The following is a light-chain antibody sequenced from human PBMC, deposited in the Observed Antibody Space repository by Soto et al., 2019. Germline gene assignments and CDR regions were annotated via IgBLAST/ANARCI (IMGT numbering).Light chain of an antibody. CDR3: QSYDSFNYV. J-gene: IGLJ1*01. CDR1: SGSIASNY. V-gene: IGLV6-57*04. CDR2: EDN. Sequence: NFMLTQPHSVSESPGKTVTISCTRSSGSIASNYVQWYQQRPGSAPTTVIYEDNQRPSGVPDRFSASIDSSSNSASLIISGLKTEDEADYYCQSYDSFNYVFGTGTQLTVL.